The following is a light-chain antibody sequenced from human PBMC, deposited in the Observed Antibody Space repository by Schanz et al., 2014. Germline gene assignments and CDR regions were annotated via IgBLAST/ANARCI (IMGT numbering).Light chain of an antibody. CDR1: SSNIGAGYD. V-gene: IGLV1-40*01. CDR2: ANN. Sequence: QSVLAQPPSVSGAPGQRVTISCTGSSSNIGAGYDVQWYQQFPGRAPKLLIYANNNRPSGVPDRFSGSKSGTSASLAITGLQAEDEADYYCQSYDISLSGSKVFGGGTKVTVL. J-gene: IGLJ3*02. CDR3: QSYDISLSGSKV.